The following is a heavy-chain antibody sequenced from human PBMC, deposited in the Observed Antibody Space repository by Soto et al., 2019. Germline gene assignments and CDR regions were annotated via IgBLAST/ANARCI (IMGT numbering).Heavy chain of an antibody. Sequence: QVQLQESGPGLVKPSETLSLTCTVSGGSVSSGSYYWSWIRQPPGKGLEWIGYIYYSGSTNYNPSLSSRVTISVDTSKNQFSLKLSSVTAADTAVYYCARDGNSIGYCSGGSCYSWFDPWGQGTLVTVSS. CDR3: ARDGNSIGYCSGGSCYSWFDP. CDR2: IYYSGST. D-gene: IGHD2-15*01. CDR1: GGSVSSGSYY. V-gene: IGHV4-61*01. J-gene: IGHJ5*02.